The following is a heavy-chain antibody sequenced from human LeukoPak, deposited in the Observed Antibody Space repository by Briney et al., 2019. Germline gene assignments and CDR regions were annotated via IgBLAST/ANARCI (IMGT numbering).Heavy chain of an antibody. J-gene: IGHJ4*02. CDR2: IWYDGSNK. V-gene: IGHV3-30*02. CDR3: AKTSDSGWYNDY. Sequence: GGSLRLSCAASGFTFSSYGMHWVRQAPGKGLEWVAVIWYDGSNKYYADSVKGRFTISRDNSKNTLYLQMNSLRAEDTAVYYCAKTSDSGWYNDYWGQGTLVTVSS. D-gene: IGHD6-19*01. CDR1: GFTFSSYG.